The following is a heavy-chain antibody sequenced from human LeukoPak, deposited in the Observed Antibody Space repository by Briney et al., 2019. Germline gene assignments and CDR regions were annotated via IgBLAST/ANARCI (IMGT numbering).Heavy chain of an antibody. Sequence: SETLSLTCAVYGGSFSGYYRSWIRQPPGKGLEWIGEINHSGSTNYNPSLKSRVTISVDTSKNQFSLKLSSVTAADTAVYYCARVGFSSSWYVSYWFDPWGQGTLVTVSS. CDR3: ARVGFSSSWYVSYWFDP. V-gene: IGHV4-34*01. J-gene: IGHJ5*02. CDR1: GGSFSGYY. D-gene: IGHD6-13*01. CDR2: INHSGST.